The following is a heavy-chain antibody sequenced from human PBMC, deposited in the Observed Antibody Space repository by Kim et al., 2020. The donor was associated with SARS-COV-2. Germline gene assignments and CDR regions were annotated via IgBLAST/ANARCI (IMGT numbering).Heavy chain of an antibody. V-gene: IGHV3-30*07. D-gene: IGHD5-18*01. Sequence: SLKGRFTISRENSKNMLYLQMNSLGAEDTALYYCARGKVYSHDDSGYGMDVWGQGTTVTVSS. J-gene: IGHJ6*02. CDR3: ARGKVYSHDDSGYGMDV.